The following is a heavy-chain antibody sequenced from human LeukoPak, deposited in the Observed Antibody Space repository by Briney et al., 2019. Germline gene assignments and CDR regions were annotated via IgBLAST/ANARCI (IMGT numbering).Heavy chain of an antibody. CDR1: GFSVSSNY. Sequence: PGGSLRLSCAASGFSVSSNYMTWVRQAPGKGLEWVSVIYSDGTTYYADSVKGRFIISRDNSKNTLYLQMNSLRADDTAVYFCARDRELTSYDSAAFDIWGHGTMVTVSS. V-gene: IGHV3-53*01. CDR2: IYSDGTT. D-gene: IGHD3-22*01. J-gene: IGHJ3*02. CDR3: ARDRELTSYDSAAFDI.